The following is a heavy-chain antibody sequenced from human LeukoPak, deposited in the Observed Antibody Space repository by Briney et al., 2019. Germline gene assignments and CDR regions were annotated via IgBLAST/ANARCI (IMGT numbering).Heavy chain of an antibody. J-gene: IGHJ3*02. V-gene: IGHV4-59*01. CDR2: IYYSGST. CDR1: GGSISSYY. Sequence: PSETLSLTCNLSGGSISSYYWSWIRQPPGKGLEWIGYIYYSGSTNYNPSPKSRVTISVDTSKNQFSLKLSSVTAADTAVYYCARNFVITFGGGTDAFDIWGQGTMVTVSS. CDR3: ARNFVITFGGGTDAFDI. D-gene: IGHD3-16*01.